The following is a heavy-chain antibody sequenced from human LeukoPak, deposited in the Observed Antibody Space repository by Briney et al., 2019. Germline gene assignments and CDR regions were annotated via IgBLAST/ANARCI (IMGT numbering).Heavy chain of an antibody. V-gene: IGHV4-39*01. J-gene: IGHJ5*02. CDR1: GGSISSSSYY. Sequence: PSETLSLTCTVSGGSISSSSYYWGWIRQPPGKGLEWIGSIYYSGSTYYNPSLKRRVTISVDTSKNQFSLKLSSVTAADTAVYYCAGHMTGSLNWFDPWGQGTLVTVSS. CDR3: AGHMTGSLNWFDP. D-gene: IGHD2-15*01. CDR2: IYYSGST.